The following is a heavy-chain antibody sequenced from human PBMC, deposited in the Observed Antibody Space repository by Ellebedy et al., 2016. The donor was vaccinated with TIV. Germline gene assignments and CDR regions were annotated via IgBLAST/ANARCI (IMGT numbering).Heavy chain of an antibody. J-gene: IGHJ4*02. Sequence: GESLKISCAASGFTVSNNYMSWVRQAPGKGPEWVSVIYRDDRTFYADSVKGRFTISRDNHKNPLFLEMHGLRAEDTAVYYCARGSGFSAEDYWGQGTLVTVSS. CDR1: GFTVSNNY. CDR2: IYRDDRT. CDR3: ARGSGFSAEDY. D-gene: IGHD3-10*01. V-gene: IGHV3-53*01.